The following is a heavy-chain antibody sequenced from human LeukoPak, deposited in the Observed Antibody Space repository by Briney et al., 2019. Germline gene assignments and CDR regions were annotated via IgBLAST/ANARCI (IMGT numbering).Heavy chain of an antibody. CDR2: IRSSSSTI. CDR1: GFSVSTNY. Sequence: PGGSLRLSCAASGFSVSTNYMIWVRQAPGKGLEWVSYIRSSSSTIYYADSVKGRFTISRDNAKNSLYLQMNSLRAEDTAVYYCARDGSGRVPEMSAPDYWGQGTLVTVSS. CDR3: ARDGSGRVPEMSAPDY. D-gene: IGHD3-10*01. J-gene: IGHJ4*02. V-gene: IGHV3-48*01.